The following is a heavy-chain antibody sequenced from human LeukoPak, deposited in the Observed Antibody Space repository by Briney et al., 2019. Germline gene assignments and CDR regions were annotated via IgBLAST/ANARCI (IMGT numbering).Heavy chain of an antibody. Sequence: GGALRLSCAASGFTFSDYYMSWIRQAPGKGREWVSYISSSSSYTNYADSVKGRFTISRDNAKNSLYLQMNSLRAEDTAVYYCAREIEPLEWRYPGYWGQGTLVTVSS. CDR2: ISSSSSYT. J-gene: IGHJ4*02. V-gene: IGHV3-11*05. CDR1: GFTFSDYY. D-gene: IGHD2-15*01. CDR3: AREIEPLEWRYPGY.